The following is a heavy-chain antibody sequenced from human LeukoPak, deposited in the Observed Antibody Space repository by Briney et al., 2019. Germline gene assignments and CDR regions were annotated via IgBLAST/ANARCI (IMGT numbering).Heavy chain of an antibody. Sequence: ASVKVSCKVSGYTLTELSMHWVRQAPGKGLEGMGGFDPEDGETIYAQKFQGSVTMTEDTSTDTAYMALSSLRSEDTAVYYCATVTLYDPDKYYYYYYGMDVWGQGTTVTVSS. D-gene: IGHD2/OR15-2a*01. J-gene: IGHJ6*02. CDR2: FDPEDGET. CDR3: ATVTLYDPDKYYYYYYGMDV. V-gene: IGHV1-24*01. CDR1: GYTLTELS.